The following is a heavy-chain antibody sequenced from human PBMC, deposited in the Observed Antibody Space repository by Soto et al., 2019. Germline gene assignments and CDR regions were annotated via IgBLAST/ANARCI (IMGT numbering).Heavy chain of an antibody. V-gene: IGHV3-74*01. D-gene: IGHD6-13*01. J-gene: IGHJ4*02. CDR1: GFTFRSYW. CDR3: TREVATVPDY. Sequence: EVQLVESGGGLVQPGGSLRLSCAASGFTFRSYWMHWVRQAPGKGLVWVSRISPDGSITNYADSVKGRFTISRDNAKNTLFLQMNSLRAVDTAVYYCTREVATVPDYWGQGTLVTVSS. CDR2: ISPDGSIT.